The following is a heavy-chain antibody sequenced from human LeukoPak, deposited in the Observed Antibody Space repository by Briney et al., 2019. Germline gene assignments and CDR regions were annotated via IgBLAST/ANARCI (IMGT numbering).Heavy chain of an antibody. V-gene: IGHV3-9*01. CDR1: GFTFDDYA. D-gene: IGHD3-3*01. Sequence: GGSLRLSCAASGFTFDDYAMHWVRQAPGKGLEWVSGISWNSDSIGYADSVKGRFTISRDNARNSLYLQMNSLRAEDTALYYCAKGSSSVWSGYYGMDVWGQGTTVTVSS. CDR3: AKGSSSVWSGYYGMDV. CDR2: ISWNSDSI. J-gene: IGHJ6*02.